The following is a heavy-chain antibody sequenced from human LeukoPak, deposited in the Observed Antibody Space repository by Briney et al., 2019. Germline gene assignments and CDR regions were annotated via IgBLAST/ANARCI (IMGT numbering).Heavy chain of an antibody. CDR1: GYTFTNYA. J-gene: IGHJ4*02. CDR3: ARAFQSLGGLSLPDY. Sequence: ASVKVSCKASGYTFTNYAMNWVRQAPGQGLEWMGWIHPSTGDPTYAQGFTGRFVFSLDTSVSTTYLQISGLKAEDTAVYYCARAFQSLGGLSLPDYWGQGTLVTVSS. V-gene: IGHV7-4-1*02. D-gene: IGHD3-16*02. CDR2: IHPSTGDP.